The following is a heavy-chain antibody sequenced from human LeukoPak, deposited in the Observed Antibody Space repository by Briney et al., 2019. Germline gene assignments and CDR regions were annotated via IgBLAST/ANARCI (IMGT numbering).Heavy chain of an antibody. CDR2: IHNGGDT. CDR3: ARERYCSGASCPNSNRYFDF. V-gene: IGHV3-66*02. D-gene: IGHD2-15*01. Sequence: GGSLRLSCTASGFSVSANYMSWVRQAPGKGLEWVSVIHNGGDTYYADSVKGRFTISRDNSKNTLYLQMNSLRAEDSAVYYCARERYCSGASCPNSNRYFDFWGQGTLVTVPS. J-gene: IGHJ4*02. CDR1: GFSVSANY.